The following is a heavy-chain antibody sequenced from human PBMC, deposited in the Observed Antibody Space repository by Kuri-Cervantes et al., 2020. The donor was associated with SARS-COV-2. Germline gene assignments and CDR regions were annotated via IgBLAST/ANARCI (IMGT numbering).Heavy chain of an antibody. Sequence: SVKVSCKASGGTFSSYAISWVRQAPGQGLEWMGGIIPIFGTANYAQKFQGRVTITTDESTSTAYMELSSLRSEDTAVYYCVGGQAAGPRGFGYWGQGTLVTVSS. J-gene: IGHJ4*02. D-gene: IGHD6-13*01. CDR2: IIPIFGTA. CDR3: VGGQAAGPRGFGY. CDR1: GGTFSSYA. V-gene: IGHV1-69*05.